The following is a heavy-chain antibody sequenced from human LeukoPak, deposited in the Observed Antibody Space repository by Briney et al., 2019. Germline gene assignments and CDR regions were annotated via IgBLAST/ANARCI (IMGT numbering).Heavy chain of an antibody. CDR3: ARGYGYQLLDYYMDV. CDR2: MNPNSGNT. V-gene: IGHV1-8*03. CDR1: GGTFSSYA. J-gene: IGHJ6*03. Sequence: ASVKVSCKASGGTFSSYAISWVRQATGQGLEWMGWMNPNSGNTGYAQKFQGRVTITRNTSISTAYMELSSLRSEDTAVYYCARGYGYQLLDYYMDVWGKGTTVTVSS. D-gene: IGHD2-2*01.